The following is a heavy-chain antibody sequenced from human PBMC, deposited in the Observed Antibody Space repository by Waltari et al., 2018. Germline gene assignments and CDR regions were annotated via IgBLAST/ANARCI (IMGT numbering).Heavy chain of an antibody. D-gene: IGHD3-10*01. J-gene: IGHJ5*02. Sequence: EVQLLESGGGLVQPGGSLRLSCAASGFTFSRYAMSWVRQAPGKGLEWVSAISGSGGSTYYADSVKGRFTISRDNSKNTLYLQMNSLRAEDTAVYYCAKPGIRGVIIHWFDPWGQGTLVTVSS. CDR2: ISGSGGST. V-gene: IGHV3-23*01. CDR3: AKPGIRGVIIHWFDP. CDR1: GFTFSRYA.